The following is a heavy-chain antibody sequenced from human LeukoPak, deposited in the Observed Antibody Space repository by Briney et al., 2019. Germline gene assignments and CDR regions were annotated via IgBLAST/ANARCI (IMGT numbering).Heavy chain of an antibody. J-gene: IGHJ4*02. Sequence: GESLKISCKGSGSSFTSYWIGWVRQMPGKGLEWMGIIYPGDSDTRYSPSFQGQVTISADKSISTAYLQWSSLKASDTAMYYCARSVDYDFWSGYYQSYYFDYWGQGTLVTVSS. D-gene: IGHD3-3*01. V-gene: IGHV5-51*01. CDR3: ARSVDYDFWSGYYQSYYFDY. CDR1: GSSFTSYW. CDR2: IYPGDSDT.